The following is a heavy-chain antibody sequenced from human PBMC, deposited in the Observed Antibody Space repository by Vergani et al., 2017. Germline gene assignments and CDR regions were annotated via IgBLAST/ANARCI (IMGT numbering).Heavy chain of an antibody. CDR1: GGTFSSYA. D-gene: IGHD3-22*01. CDR2: IIPILGTA. J-gene: IGHJ3*02. CDR3: AREGYSSHFDI. Sequence: QVQLVQSGAEVKKPGSSVKVSCKASGGTFSSYAISWVRQAPGQGLEWMGRIIPILGTATYAQKFQGRVTITADASTSTAYMELSSLRSEDTAVYYCAREGYSSHFDIWGQGTMVTVSS. V-gene: IGHV1-69*11.